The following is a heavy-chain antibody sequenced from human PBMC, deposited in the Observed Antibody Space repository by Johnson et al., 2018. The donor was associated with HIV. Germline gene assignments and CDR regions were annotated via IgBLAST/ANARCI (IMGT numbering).Heavy chain of an antibody. CDR2: IYSGCST. D-gene: IGHD4-17*01. CDR1: GFTVSSNY. CDR3: ARDPLTLTTTLDAFDL. Sequence: VQLVESGGGLIQPGGSLRLSCAASGFTVSSNYMNWVRQAPGKGLEWVSVIYSGCSTFYADSVKGRFTISRDSSQNTLYLQMNNLRAEDTAVYYCARDPLTLTTTLDAFDLWGQGTMVTVSS. V-gene: IGHV3-53*01. J-gene: IGHJ3*01.